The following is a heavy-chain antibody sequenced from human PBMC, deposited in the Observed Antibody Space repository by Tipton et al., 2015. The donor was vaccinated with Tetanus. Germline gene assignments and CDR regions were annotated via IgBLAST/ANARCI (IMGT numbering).Heavy chain of an antibody. V-gene: IGHV6-1*01. CDR1: GDSVSNNRAT. CDR3: ARSRGGDLDY. J-gene: IGHJ4*02. Sequence: GLVKPSQTLSLTCVIIGDSVSNNRATWNWIRQSPSRGPEWLGRTYYRSEWYYDYAVSVKSRITINPDTSKNQLSLQLNSVTPDDTAVYYCARSRGGDLDYRGQGTLVTVSS. CDR2: TYYRSEWYY. D-gene: IGHD4-17*01.